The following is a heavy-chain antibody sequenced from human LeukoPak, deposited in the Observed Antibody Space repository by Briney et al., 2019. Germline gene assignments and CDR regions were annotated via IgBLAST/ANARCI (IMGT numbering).Heavy chain of an antibody. CDR1: GFTFSSYA. V-gene: IGHV3-30*04. CDR3: AGGGFDY. J-gene: IGHJ4*02. Sequence: GRSLRLSCAASGFTFSSYAMHWVRQAPGKGLEWVAVISYDGSNKYYADSVKGRFTISRDNSKNTLYPQMNSLRAEDTAVYYCAGGGFDYWGQGTLVTVSS. CDR2: ISYDGSNK.